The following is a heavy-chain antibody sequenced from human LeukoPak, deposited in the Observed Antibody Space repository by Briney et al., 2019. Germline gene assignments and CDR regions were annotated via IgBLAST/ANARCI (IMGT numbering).Heavy chain of an antibody. D-gene: IGHD4-11*01. Sequence: PSETLSLTCTLSGGSITNTKYYWGWLRQPPGKGLEWIGSIYYTGSNYYNPSLKSRVTISVDTSKNQFSLKLRSVTAADTALYYCTRHTGYISGQYSNYEDSWGQGTLVTVSS. J-gene: IGHJ4*02. CDR3: TRHTGYISGQYSNYEDS. CDR1: GGSITNTKYY. CDR2: IYYTGSN. V-gene: IGHV4-39*01.